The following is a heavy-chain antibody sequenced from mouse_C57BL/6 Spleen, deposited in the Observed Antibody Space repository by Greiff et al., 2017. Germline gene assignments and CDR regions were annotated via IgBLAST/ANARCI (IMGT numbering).Heavy chain of an antibody. D-gene: IGHD1-1*01. CDR1: GYAFSSYW. CDR2: IYPGDGDT. J-gene: IGHJ4*01. CDR3: AIASQAIYYYAIDY. Sequence: QVQLQQSGAELVKPGASVKISCKASGYAFSSYWMNWVKQRPGKGLEWIGQIYPGDGDTNYNGKFKGKDTLTADKSSSTAYMQLSRLTSEDSAVYFVAIASQAIYYYAIDYWGQGTSVTVSS. V-gene: IGHV1-80*01.